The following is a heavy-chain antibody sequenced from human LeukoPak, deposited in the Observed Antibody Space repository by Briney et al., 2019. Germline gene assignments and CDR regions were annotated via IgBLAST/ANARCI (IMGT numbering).Heavy chain of an antibody. J-gene: IGHJ6*03. Sequence: GASVKVSCKASGYTFTTDYIHWVRQAPGQGLEWTGIINPSGGSTTYAQKFQGRVIMPGDTSTSTVYMELRSLRSEDTAVYYCARARGSGSYYGHDYYYYYYMDVWGQGTTVTVSS. D-gene: IGHD3-10*01. CDR3: ARARGSGSYYGHDYYYYYYMDV. V-gene: IGHV1-46*01. CDR1: GYTFTTDY. CDR2: INPSGGST.